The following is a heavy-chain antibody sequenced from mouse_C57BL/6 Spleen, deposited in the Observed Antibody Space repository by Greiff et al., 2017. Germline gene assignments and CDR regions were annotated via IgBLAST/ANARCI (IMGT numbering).Heavy chain of an antibody. Sequence: QVHVKQSGAELARPGASVKLSCKASGYTFTSYGISWVKQRTGQGLEWIGEIYPRSGNTYYNEKFKGKATLTADKSSSTAYMELRSLTSEDSAVYFCQYYGSSYVGFAYWGQGTLVTVSA. CDR2: IYPRSGNT. CDR1: GYTFTSYG. CDR3: QYYGSSYVGFAY. V-gene: IGHV1-81*01. J-gene: IGHJ3*01. D-gene: IGHD1-1*01.